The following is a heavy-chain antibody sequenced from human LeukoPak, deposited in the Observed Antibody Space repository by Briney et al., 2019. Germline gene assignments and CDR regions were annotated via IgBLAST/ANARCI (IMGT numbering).Heavy chain of an antibody. CDR1: GYSISSGYY. V-gene: IGHV4-38-2*02. J-gene: IGHJ5*02. Sequence: SETLSLTCTVSGYSISSGYYWGWIRQPPGKGLEWIGSIYHSGSTYYNPSLKSRVTISVDTSKNQFSLKLSSVTAADTAVYYCAKRSSPSLWFDPWGQGTLVTVSS. D-gene: IGHD6-6*01. CDR2: IYHSGST. CDR3: AKRSSPSLWFDP.